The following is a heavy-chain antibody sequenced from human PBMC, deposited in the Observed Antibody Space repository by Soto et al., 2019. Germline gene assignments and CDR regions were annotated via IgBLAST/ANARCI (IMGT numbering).Heavy chain of an antibody. Sequence: QVQLVQSGAEVKKPGASVKVSCKASGYTFTNDYMHWVRQATRQGLEWMGIINPSTGTTSYAQKFQGRVTMTRDTSTSTVHMELSSLRSDDTAVYYCARASWNSVRGVKEFDYWGQGTLVTVSS. CDR1: GYTFTNDY. CDR2: INPSTGTT. D-gene: IGHD3-10*01. J-gene: IGHJ4*02. CDR3: ARASWNSVRGVKEFDY. V-gene: IGHV1-46*01.